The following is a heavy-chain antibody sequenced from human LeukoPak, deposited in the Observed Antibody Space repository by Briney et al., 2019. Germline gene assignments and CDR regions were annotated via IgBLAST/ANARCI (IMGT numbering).Heavy chain of an antibody. D-gene: IGHD4-17*01. Sequence: PGGSLRLSCAASGFTVSTNYMSWVRQAPGKGLEWVSVTYSGGNTYYADSVKGRFTISRDNAKNSLYLQMNSLRAEDTAVYYCARDTVSGSPGMDVWGQGTTVTVSS. V-gene: IGHV3-66*01. J-gene: IGHJ6*02. CDR1: GFTVSTNY. CDR2: TYSGGNT. CDR3: ARDTVSGSPGMDV.